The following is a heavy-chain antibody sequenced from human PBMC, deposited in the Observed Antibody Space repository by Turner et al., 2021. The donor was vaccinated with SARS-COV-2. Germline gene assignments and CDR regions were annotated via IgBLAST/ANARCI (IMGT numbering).Heavy chain of an antibody. CDR2: ISSSSSYI. CDR3: ARDHRPVVVPAAKRAGSYYYGMDV. CDR1: GFTFSRHS. V-gene: IGHV3-21*01. Sequence: EVQLVESGGGLVKPGGSLRLSCAASGFTFSRHSLNWVRQAPGKGLEWVSSISSSSSYIYYADSVKGRFTISRDNAKNSLYLQMNSLRAEDTAVYYCARDHRPVVVPAAKRAGSYYYGMDVWGQGTTVTVSS. D-gene: IGHD2-2*01. J-gene: IGHJ6*02.